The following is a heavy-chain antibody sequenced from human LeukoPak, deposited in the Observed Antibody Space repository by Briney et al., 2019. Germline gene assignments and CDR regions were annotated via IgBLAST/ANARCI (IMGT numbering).Heavy chain of an antibody. CDR1: GFSFRNFY. CDR2: ISFDGKNE. CDR3: ARDLLGHWTYDN. Sequence: GGSLRLSCAASGFSFRNFYMHWVRQAPGKGLEWVAVISFDGKNEYYADSVKGRFSLSRDNSRNTLYLQLNSLRTEDTAMYYCARDLLGHWTYDNWGQGTLVIVSS. V-gene: IGHV3-30*04. J-gene: IGHJ4*01. D-gene: IGHD1-1*01.